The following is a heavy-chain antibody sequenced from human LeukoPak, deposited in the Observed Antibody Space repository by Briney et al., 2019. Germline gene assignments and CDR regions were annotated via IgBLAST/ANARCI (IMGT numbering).Heavy chain of an antibody. CDR1: GFIFSDYY. Sequence: GGSLRLSCAASGFIFSDYYMSWIRQAPGKGLEWVSYISSSSSPIYYADSVKGRFTISRDNAKNSLYLQMNSLRSEDTAVYYCARPYCSGGSCSPLQHWGQGTLVTVSS. CDR3: ARPYCSGGSCSPLQH. D-gene: IGHD2-15*01. J-gene: IGHJ1*01. CDR2: ISSSSSPI. V-gene: IGHV3-11*01.